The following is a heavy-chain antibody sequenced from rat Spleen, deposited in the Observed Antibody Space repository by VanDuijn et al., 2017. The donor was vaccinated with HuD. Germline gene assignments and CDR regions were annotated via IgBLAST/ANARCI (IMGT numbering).Heavy chain of an antibody. CDR2: IWNTGGT. V-gene: IGHV2-41*01. CDR1: GFSPTSYN. J-gene: IGHJ2*01. Sequence: QVQLKESGPGLVQPSQTLSLTCTVAGFSPTSYNVHWVRQPPGKGLEWMGVIWNTGGTRYNSLLKSRLSISRDISKSQVFLKMNSLQTEDTATYYCARDPLLGAPFDYWGQGVLVTVSS. CDR3: ARDPLLGAPFDY. D-gene: IGHD5-1*01.